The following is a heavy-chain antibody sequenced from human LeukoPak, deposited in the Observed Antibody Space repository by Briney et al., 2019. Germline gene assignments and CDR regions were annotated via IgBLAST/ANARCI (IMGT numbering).Heavy chain of an antibody. CDR2: IHYSGNT. D-gene: IGHD6-13*01. Sequence: SETLSLTCTVSGGSISSYYWTWIRQPPGKGLEWIGYIHYSGNTNYSPSLRSRVIISIDTPQNQFSLKLSSVTAADTAVYYCARVGHIAAAGTYDYWGQGTLVTVS. CDR1: GGSISSYY. V-gene: IGHV4-59*08. CDR3: ARVGHIAAAGTYDY. J-gene: IGHJ4*02.